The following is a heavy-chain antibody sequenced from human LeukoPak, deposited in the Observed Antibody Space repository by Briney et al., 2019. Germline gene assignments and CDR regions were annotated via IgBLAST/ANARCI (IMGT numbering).Heavy chain of an antibody. CDR3: AKDASLWTYYFDY. D-gene: IGHD5-18*01. V-gene: IGHV3-23*01. Sequence: GGSLRLSCAASGLTFSSYAMSWVRQAPGKGLEWVSAISGSGGSTYYADSVKGRFTISRDNSKNTLYLQMNSLRAEDTVVYYCAKDASLWTYYFDYWGQGTLVTVSS. J-gene: IGHJ4*02. CDR2: ISGSGGST. CDR1: GLTFSSYA.